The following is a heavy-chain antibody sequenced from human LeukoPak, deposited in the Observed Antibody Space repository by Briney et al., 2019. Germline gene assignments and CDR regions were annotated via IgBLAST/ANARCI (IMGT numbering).Heavy chain of an antibody. CDR3: ARLDYGGSDF. CDR1: GGSISSSSYY. CDR2: IYESGRT. Sequence: PSETLSLTCTVSGGSISSSSYYWGWIRQPPGKGLEWIGSIYESGRTYYNPSLKSRVTISVDTSKNQFSLRLTSVTAADTAVYYCARLDYGGSDFWGQGTLVTVSS. V-gene: IGHV4-39*07. J-gene: IGHJ4*02. D-gene: IGHD4-23*01.